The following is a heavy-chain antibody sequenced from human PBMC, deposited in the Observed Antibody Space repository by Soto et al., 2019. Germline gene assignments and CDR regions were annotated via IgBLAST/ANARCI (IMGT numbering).Heavy chain of an antibody. CDR1: GDSVSSNSAA. J-gene: IGHJ5*02. Sequence: KQSQTLSLPCAISGDSVSSNSAAWNWIRQSPSRGLEWLGRTYYRSKWYNDYAVSVKSRITINPDTSKNQFSLQLNSVTPEDTAVYYCARDQVGQQLVSRNWFDPWGQGTLVTVSS. V-gene: IGHV6-1*01. CDR2: TYYRSKWYN. CDR3: ARDQVGQQLVSRNWFDP. D-gene: IGHD6-13*01.